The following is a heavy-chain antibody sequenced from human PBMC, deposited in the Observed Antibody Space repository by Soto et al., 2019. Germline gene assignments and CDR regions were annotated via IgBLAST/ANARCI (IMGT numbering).Heavy chain of an antibody. CDR3: ARDNWNSY. Sequence: PGGSLRLTCAASGFTFSSYWMHWVRQAPGKGLVWVSRVKSDGSSTSYADSVKGRFTISRDNAKNTQYLQMNSLRAEDTAVYYCARDNWNSYWGQGTLVTVSS. J-gene: IGHJ4*02. D-gene: IGHD1-1*01. CDR2: VKSDGSST. CDR1: GFTFSSYW. V-gene: IGHV3-74*01.